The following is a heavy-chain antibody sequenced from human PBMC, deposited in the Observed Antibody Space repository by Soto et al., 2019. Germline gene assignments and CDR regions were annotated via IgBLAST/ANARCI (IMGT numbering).Heavy chain of an antibody. CDR2: ISYDGSNK. Sequence: GGSLRLSCAASGCPFSSYGMHWVRQAPGKGLEWVAVISYDGSNKYYGDSVKGRFTISRDNSKNTLYLQMNSLRAEDTAVYYCAKDPDVDYWGQGTLVTVSS. V-gene: IGHV3-30*18. CDR1: GCPFSSYG. CDR3: AKDPDVDY. J-gene: IGHJ4*02.